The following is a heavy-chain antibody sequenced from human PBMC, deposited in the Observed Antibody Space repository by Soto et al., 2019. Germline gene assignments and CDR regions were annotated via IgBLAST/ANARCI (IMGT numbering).Heavy chain of an antibody. D-gene: IGHD3-16*01. V-gene: IGHV4-4*07. CDR3: ARSPLTHSYAQFDS. CDR1: GGSLNNYY. CDR2: IYTVGST. J-gene: IGHJ4*02. Sequence: SETLSLTCTVSGGSLNNYYWSWIRQPAGKGLEWIGRIYTVGSTNYNPSLRSRVTMSIDTSKSQFSLRLTSVTAADTAVYYCARSPLTHSYAQFDSWGQGSLVTVSS.